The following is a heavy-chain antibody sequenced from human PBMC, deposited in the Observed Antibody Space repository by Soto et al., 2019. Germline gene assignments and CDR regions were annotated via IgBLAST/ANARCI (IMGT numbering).Heavy chain of an antibody. CDR2: IRSKTDGGTT. V-gene: IGHV3-15*01. D-gene: IGHD6-13*01. CDR3: TTTRPGTNVFDN. J-gene: IGHJ3*02. CDR1: GITFSNAW. Sequence: EVLLVESGGDLVEPGGSLRLSCAASGITFSNAWMNRVRQAPGKGLEYIGRIRSKTDGGTTEYAAPVEGRFTISRDDSKNTLYLQMGGLKTEDTAVYYCTTTRPGTNVFDNWGQGTLVTVSS.